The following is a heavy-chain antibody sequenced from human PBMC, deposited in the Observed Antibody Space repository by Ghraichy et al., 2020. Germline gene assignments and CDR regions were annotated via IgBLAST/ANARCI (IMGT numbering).Heavy chain of an antibody. CDR1: GFTFSSYS. CDR2: ISCSSSYI. J-gene: IGHJ3*02. V-gene: IGHV3-21*01. CDR3: ARRLVEMATIEAFDI. Sequence: GGSLRLSCAASGFTFSSYSMNWVRQAPGKGLEWVSSISCSSSYIYYADSVKGRFTISRDNAKNSLYLQMNSLRAEDTAVYYCARRLVEMATIEAFDIWGQGTMVTVSS. D-gene: IGHD5-24*01.